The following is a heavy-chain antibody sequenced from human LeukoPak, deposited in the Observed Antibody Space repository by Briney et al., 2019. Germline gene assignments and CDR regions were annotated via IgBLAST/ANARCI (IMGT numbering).Heavy chain of an antibody. CDR2: IYGGGST. J-gene: IGHJ3*02. CDR3: EGLKGPDGGFDI. CDR1: GFIVSSNY. Sequence: PGGSLRLSCAGSGFIVSSNYMGWVRQAPGKGLEWVAHIYGGGSTPYADSVRGRFTISRDNSKKTVYLPMNSLRVEDGAVYYCEGLKGPDGGFDIWGQGTMVTVSS. D-gene: IGHD5-24*01. V-gene: IGHV3-66*02.